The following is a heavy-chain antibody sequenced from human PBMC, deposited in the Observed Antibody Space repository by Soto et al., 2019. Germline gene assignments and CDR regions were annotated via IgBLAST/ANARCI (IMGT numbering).Heavy chain of an antibody. D-gene: IGHD6-19*01. J-gene: IGHJ4*02. Sequence: GSVKVSCKASGYSFTSYDINWVRQATGQGLEWMGWMDPKTGNTDYGQKFQGRVTMTRNTSISTAYMELSSLTSEDTAVYYCARGRGWRDYWGQGTTVTVSS. V-gene: IGHV1-8*01. CDR2: MDPKTGNT. CDR3: ARGRGWRDY. CDR1: GYSFTSYD.